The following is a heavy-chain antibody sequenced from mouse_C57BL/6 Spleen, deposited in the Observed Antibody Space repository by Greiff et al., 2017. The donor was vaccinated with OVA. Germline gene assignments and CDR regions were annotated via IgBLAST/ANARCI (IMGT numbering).Heavy chain of an antibody. CDR1: GYTFTSSG. CDR2: IYPRRGNT. V-gene: IGHV1-81*01. Sequence: QVQLQQPGAELARPGASVKLSCKASGYTFTSSGISWVKQRTGQGLEWIGEIYPRRGNTYYNEKFKGKATLTADKPSSPAYMGLRSLTSEDSAVYFCARLDWDRGEDRAMDYWGQGTSVTVSS. D-gene: IGHD4-1*01. CDR3: ARLDWDRGEDRAMDY. J-gene: IGHJ4*01.